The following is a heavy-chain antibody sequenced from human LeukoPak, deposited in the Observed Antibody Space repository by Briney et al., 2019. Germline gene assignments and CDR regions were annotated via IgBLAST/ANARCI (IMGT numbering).Heavy chain of an antibody. CDR2: ISYDGSNK. J-gene: IGHJ4*02. CDR1: GFTFSSYA. Sequence: PGGPLRLSCAASGFTFSSYAMHWVRQAPGKGLEGVAVISYDGSNKYYADSVKGRVTIYRDNSKHTLYLQMNSLRAEDTAVYYCARDWAAMGNLDYWGQGTLVTVSS. CDR3: ARDWAAMGNLDY. D-gene: IGHD5-18*01. V-gene: IGHV3-30-3*01.